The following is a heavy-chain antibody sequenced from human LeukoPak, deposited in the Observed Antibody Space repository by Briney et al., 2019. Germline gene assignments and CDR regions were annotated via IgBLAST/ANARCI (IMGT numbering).Heavy chain of an antibody. V-gene: IGHV3-11*01. CDR2: ISSSGSTI. CDR1: GFTFSDYY. J-gene: IGHJ6*02. Sequence: GGSLRLSCAASGFTFSDYYMSWLRQAPGKGLEWVSYISSSGSTIYYADSVKGRFPISRENAKNSLYLQMNSLRPEDTAVYYCARDGVLSGSYFSMDVWGQGTTVTVSS. CDR3: ARDGVLSGSYFSMDV. D-gene: IGHD1-26*01.